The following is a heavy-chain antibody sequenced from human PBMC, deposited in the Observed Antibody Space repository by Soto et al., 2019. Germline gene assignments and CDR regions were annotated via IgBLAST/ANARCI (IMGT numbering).Heavy chain of an antibody. CDR3: VRDRGGGSANYYVSMGMDV. Sequence: QLQLQESGSGVVQPSQTLSLTCSVSGGSVSSGGYSWSWIRQPLGKGLEWIGYMYPSGRTSHNPSLKSRVTISIARSRNQCSLRLTSVTAADTAVYYCVRDRGGGSANYYVSMGMDVWVRGTTVTVSS. CDR1: GGSVSSGGYS. V-gene: IGHV4-30-2*01. CDR2: MYPSGRT. J-gene: IGHJ6*02. D-gene: IGHD3-10*01.